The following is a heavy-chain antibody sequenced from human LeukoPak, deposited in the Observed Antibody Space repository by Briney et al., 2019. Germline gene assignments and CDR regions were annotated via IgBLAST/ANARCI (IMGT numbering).Heavy chain of an antibody. CDR1: EFSVGSNY. V-gene: IGHV3-7*01. D-gene: IGHD3-3*01. Sequence: GGSLRLSCAASEFSVGSNYMTWVRQAPGKGLEWVANIKQDGSEKYYVDSVKGRFTISRDNAKNSLYLQMNSLRAEDTAVYYCAREDRYDFWSGYYSYYYMDVWGKGTTVTVSS. J-gene: IGHJ6*03. CDR2: IKQDGSEK. CDR3: AREDRYDFWSGYYSYYYMDV.